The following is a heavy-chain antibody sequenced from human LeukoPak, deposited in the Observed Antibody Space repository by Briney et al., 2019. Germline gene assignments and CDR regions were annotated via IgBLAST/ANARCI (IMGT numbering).Heavy chain of an antibody. J-gene: IGHJ3*02. CDR2: SSYSRNT. Sequence: PSETLSLTCTVSGVSISSVAYYWTWIRQLPGEGLEWIGYSSYSRNTYYNPSLKSRVTVSVDTSKSQFSLTLSSVTAADTAVYFCARGYGSQSPDAFDIWGQGTMVTVSS. CDR3: ARGYGSQSPDAFDI. V-gene: IGHV4-31*03. D-gene: IGHD3-10*01. CDR1: GVSISSVAYY.